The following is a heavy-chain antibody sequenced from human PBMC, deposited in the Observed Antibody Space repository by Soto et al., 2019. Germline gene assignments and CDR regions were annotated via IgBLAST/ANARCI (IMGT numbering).Heavy chain of an antibody. D-gene: IGHD1-26*01. Sequence: PSETLSLTCAVYGGSFSAYYWSWVRQPPGKGLEWIGEITHSESTKYNPSLKSRVTISVDTSKNQFSLKLSSVTAADTAVYYCARQRPTDGRWEFANYYGMDVWGQGTPVTVSS. V-gene: IGHV4-34*01. CDR1: GGSFSAYY. CDR3: ARQRPTDGRWEFANYYGMDV. J-gene: IGHJ6*02. CDR2: ITHSEST.